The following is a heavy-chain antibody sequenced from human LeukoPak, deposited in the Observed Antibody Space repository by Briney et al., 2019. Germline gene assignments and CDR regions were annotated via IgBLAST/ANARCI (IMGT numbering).Heavy chain of an antibody. CDR2: IIPIFGTA. CDR1: GGTFSSYA. D-gene: IGHD4-17*01. Sequence: SVKVSCKASGGTFSSYAVSWVRQAPGQGLEWMGGIIPIFGTANYAQKFQGRVTITADESTSTAYMELSSLRSEDTAVYYCARGYGDYYYYGMDVWGKGTTVTVSS. CDR3: ARGYGDYYYYGMDV. J-gene: IGHJ6*04. V-gene: IGHV1-69*01.